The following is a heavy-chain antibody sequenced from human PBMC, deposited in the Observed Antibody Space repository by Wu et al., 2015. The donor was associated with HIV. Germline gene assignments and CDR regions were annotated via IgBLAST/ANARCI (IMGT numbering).Heavy chain of an antibody. J-gene: IGHJ5*02. CDR3: ARGGMLLVVRELSGWFDP. CDR2: INPNSGGT. D-gene: IGHD3-16*02. V-gene: IGHV1-2*02. CDR1: GYTFTGYF. Sequence: QVQLVQSGAEVKKPGASVRISCKASGYTFTGYFMHWVRQAPGQGLEWMGWINPNSGGTNYAQKLQGRVTMTRDTSINTAYMELSRLRSDDTAVYYXARGGMLLVVRELSGWFDPWGQGTLVTVSS.